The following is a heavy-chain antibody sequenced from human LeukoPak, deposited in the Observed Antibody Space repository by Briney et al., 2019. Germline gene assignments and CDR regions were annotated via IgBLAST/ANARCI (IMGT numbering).Heavy chain of an antibody. CDR3: AREPPNYGGNTKIFDY. V-gene: IGHV4-4*02. D-gene: IGHD4-23*01. CDR2: IYHSGST. CDR1: GGSISSSNW. Sequence: PSETLSLTCAVSGGSISSSNWWSWVRQPPGKGLEWIGEIYHSGSTNYNPSLKSRVTISVDKSKNQFSLKLSSVTAADTAVYYCAREPPNYGGNTKIFDYWGQGTLVTVSS. J-gene: IGHJ4*02.